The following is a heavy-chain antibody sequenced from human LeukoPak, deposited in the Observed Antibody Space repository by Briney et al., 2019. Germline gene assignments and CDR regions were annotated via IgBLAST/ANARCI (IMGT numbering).Heavy chain of an antibody. D-gene: IGHD3-10*01. CDR2: ISYDGSNK. Sequence: PGGSLRLSCAASGFTFSSYGMHWVRQGPGKGLEWVAVISYDGSNKYYADSVKGRFTISRDNSKNTLYLQMNSLRAEDTAVYYCAKEALSGSGSYSFDYWGQGTLVTVSS. CDR1: GFTFSSYG. J-gene: IGHJ4*02. V-gene: IGHV3-30*18. CDR3: AKEALSGSGSYSFDY.